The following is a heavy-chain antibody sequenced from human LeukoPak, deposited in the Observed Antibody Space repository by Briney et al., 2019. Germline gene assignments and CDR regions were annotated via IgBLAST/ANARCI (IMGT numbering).Heavy chain of an antibody. V-gene: IGHV4-61*08. Sequence: SETLSLTCTFSGGSISSGGYYWSWIRQHPGKGLEWIGYIYYSGSTNYNPSLKSRVTISVDTSKNQFSLKLSSVTAADTAVYYCATYSYDDAFDIWGQGTMVTVSS. CDR2: IYYSGST. D-gene: IGHD5-18*01. CDR3: ATYSYDDAFDI. CDR1: GGSISSGGYY. J-gene: IGHJ3*02.